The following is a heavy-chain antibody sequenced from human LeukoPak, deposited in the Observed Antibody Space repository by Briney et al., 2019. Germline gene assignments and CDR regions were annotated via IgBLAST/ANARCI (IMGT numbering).Heavy chain of an antibody. J-gene: IGHJ4*02. CDR3: AGVDDCGGDCYSFDY. CDR1: GFTFSDYY. V-gene: IGHV3-11*01. CDR2: ISSSGSTI. Sequence: PGGSLRLSCAASGFTFSDYYMSWIRQAPGKGLEWVSYISSSGSTIYYADSVKGRFTISRDNAKTSLYLQMNSLRAEDTAVYYCAGVDDCGGDCYSFDYWGQGTLVTVSS. D-gene: IGHD2-21*02.